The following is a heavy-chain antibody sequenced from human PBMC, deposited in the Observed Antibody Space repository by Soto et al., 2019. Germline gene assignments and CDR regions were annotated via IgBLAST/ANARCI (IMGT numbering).Heavy chain of an antibody. CDR2: FYYSGST. CDR3: TTDTEEELLWFGDFDY. J-gene: IGHJ4*02. D-gene: IGHD3-10*01. CDR1: GGSISSSSYS. V-gene: IGHV4-39*07. Sequence: SETLSLTCTVSGGSISSSSYSWGWIRQPPGKGPEWIGTFYYSGSTYYNPSLKSRVTISVDTSKNQFSLKLSSVTAEDTAVYYCTTDTEEELLWFGDFDYWGQGTLVTVSS.